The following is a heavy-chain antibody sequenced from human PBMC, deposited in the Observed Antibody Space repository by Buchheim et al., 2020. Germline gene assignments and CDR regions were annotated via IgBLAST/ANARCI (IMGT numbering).Heavy chain of an antibody. Sequence: QGALQESGPALVKPTQTLTLTCTFSGFSLSTSGVRVSWVRQPPGKALEWLARIDWNDGKFYSTSLKTRLTISKDPSKNQVVLTMTNMDPVDTATYYCARMIWWSHDCWGQGTL. D-gene: IGHD2-21*01. J-gene: IGHJ4*02. V-gene: IGHV2-70*04. CDR3: ARMIWWSHDC. CDR1: GFSLSTSGVR. CDR2: IDWNDGK.